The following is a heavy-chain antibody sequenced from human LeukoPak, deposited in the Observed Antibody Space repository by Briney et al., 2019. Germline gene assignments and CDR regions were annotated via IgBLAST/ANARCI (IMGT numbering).Heavy chain of an antibody. V-gene: IGHV3-7*01. J-gene: IGHJ5*02. D-gene: IGHD7-27*01. CDR2: IDQDGSDK. CDR1: GFTFSNYW. Sequence: GGSLRLSCAASGFTFSNYWMSWVRQAPGKGLEWVASIDQDGSDKFSVDSVKGRFTISRDNARNSLYLQMKSLRVEDTAVYYCARTALGWLDPWDQGALVTVSS. CDR3: ARTALGWLDP.